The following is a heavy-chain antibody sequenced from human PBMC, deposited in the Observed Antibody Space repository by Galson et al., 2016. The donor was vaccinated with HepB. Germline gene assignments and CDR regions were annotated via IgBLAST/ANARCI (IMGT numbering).Heavy chain of an antibody. CDR1: GDSVSSNSAA. D-gene: IGHD2-15*01. V-gene: IGHV6-1*01. J-gene: IGHJ6*02. CDR3: ASGKWSLGMGV. CDR2: TYYRSKWSN. Sequence: CAISGDSVSSNSAAWYWIRQSPSRGLEWLGRTYYRSKWSNDYAVSVKSRITINPDTSKNQFSLQLNSVTPEDTAVYYCASGKWSLGMGVWGQGTTVTVSS.